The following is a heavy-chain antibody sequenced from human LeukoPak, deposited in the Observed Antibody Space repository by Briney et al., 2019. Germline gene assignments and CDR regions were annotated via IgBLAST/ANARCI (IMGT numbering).Heavy chain of an antibody. J-gene: IGHJ4*02. Sequence: LRLSCAASGFTVTSNYMYWIRQPPGKGLEWIGYIYYSGSTYYNPSLKSRVTISVDTSKNQFSLKLSSVTAADTAVYYCARVTYGRSFDYWGQGTLVTVSS. D-gene: IGHD2-21*02. CDR3: ARVTYGRSFDY. CDR2: IYYSGST. CDR1: GFTVTSNY. V-gene: IGHV4-30-4*08.